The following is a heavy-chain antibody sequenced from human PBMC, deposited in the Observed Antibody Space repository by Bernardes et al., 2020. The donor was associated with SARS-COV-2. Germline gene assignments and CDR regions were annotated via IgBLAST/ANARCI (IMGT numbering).Heavy chain of an antibody. CDR2: ISYDGSNK. CDR3: AKELLWFGTGYYGMDV. CDR1: GFTFSSYG. D-gene: IGHD3-10*01. Sequence: GGSLRLSCAASGFTFSSYGMHWVRQAPGKGLEWVAVISYDGSNKYYADSVKGRFTISRDNSKNTLYLQMNSLRAEDTAVYYCAKELLWFGTGYYGMDVWGQGTTVTVSS. V-gene: IGHV3-30*18. J-gene: IGHJ6*02.